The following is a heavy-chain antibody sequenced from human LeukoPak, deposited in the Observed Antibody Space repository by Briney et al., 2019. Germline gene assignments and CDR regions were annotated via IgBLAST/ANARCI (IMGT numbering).Heavy chain of an antibody. CDR1: GFTFSSYE. CDR3: ARGIAAAGATYYYYMDV. CDR2: ISSSGSTI. J-gene: IGHJ6*03. D-gene: IGHD6-13*01. Sequence: GGSLGLSCAASGFTFSSYEMNWVRQAPGKGLEWVSYISSSGSTIYYADSVKGRFTISRDNAKNSLYLQMNSLRAEDTAVYYCARGIAAAGATYYYYMDVWGKGTTVTVSS. V-gene: IGHV3-48*03.